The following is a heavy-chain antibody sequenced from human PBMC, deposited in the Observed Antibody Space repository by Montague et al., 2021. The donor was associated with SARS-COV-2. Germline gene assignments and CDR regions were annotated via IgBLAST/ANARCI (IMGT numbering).Heavy chain of an antibody. CDR2: ISLSGGST. V-gene: IGHV3-23*01. CDR3: AKGGVVVVAATDLDY. D-gene: IGHD2-15*01. J-gene: IGHJ4*02. CDR1: GFTFSTFA. Sequence: SLRLSCAASGFTFSTFAMSWVRQAPGNGLEWVSAISLSGGSTYYADSVKGRFTISRDNSKNTLFLQMNSLRAEDTAVYYCAKGGVVVVAATDLDYWGQGTLVTVSS.